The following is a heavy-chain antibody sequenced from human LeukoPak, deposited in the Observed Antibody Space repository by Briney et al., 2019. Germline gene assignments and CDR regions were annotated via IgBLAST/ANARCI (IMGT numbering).Heavy chain of an antibody. CDR2: ISSSSSYI. D-gene: IGHD6-13*01. J-gene: IGHJ4*02. CDR3: ARDGPHSSSWYPVDY. CDR1: GFTFSSYS. Sequence: GGSLRLSCAASGFTFSSYSMNWVRQAPGKGLEWVSSISSSSSYIYYADSVKGRFTISRDNAKNSLYLKITSLRAEDTAVYYCARDGPHSSSWYPVDYWGQGTLVTVSS. V-gene: IGHV3-21*01.